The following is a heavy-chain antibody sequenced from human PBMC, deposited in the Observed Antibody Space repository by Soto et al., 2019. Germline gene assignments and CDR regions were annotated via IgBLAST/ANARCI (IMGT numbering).Heavy chain of an antibody. J-gene: IGHJ4*02. V-gene: IGHV4-61*01. CDR2: ISYTGRT. CDR3: ASDWPGGDQGLIYSGY. D-gene: IGHD3-16*01. Sequence: PSETLSLTCSVSRASVSSSHYYWGWVRQPPGKALDVIGYISYTGRTHYNPSLRHRVTMSIDASQNQFSLDLTSVTAADTAVYFCASDWPGGDQGLIYSGYWGTGTLVTV. CDR1: RASVSSSHYY.